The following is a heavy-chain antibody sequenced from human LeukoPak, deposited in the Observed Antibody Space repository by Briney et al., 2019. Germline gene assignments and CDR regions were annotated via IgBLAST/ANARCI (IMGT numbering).Heavy chain of an antibody. D-gene: IGHD3-10*01. CDR1: GFTFSNYA. V-gene: IGHV3-23*01. J-gene: IGHJ4*02. CDR2: INLGGDT. CDR3: AKGGDTSSRGRGRY. Sequence: GGSLRLSCAASGFTFSNYAMSWVRQAPGKGLEWVSAINLGGDTYYADSVKGRFTMSRDNSNKTLYLQMNSLRAGDTAVYYCAKGGDTSSRGRGRYWGQGTLVTVYS.